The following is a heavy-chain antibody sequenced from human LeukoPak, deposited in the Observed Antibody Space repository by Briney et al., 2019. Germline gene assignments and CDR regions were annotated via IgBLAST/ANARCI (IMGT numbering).Heavy chain of an antibody. V-gene: IGHV1-8*01. Sequence: GASVKVSCKASGYTFTSYDTNWVRQATGQGLEWMGWMNPNSGNTGYAQKFQGRVTMTRNTSISTAYMELSNLRSEDTAVYYCARGPYGSVRYPMDVWGKGTTVTVSS. D-gene: IGHD3-10*01. CDR2: MNPNSGNT. J-gene: IGHJ6*03. CDR3: ARGPYGSVRYPMDV. CDR1: GYTFTSYD.